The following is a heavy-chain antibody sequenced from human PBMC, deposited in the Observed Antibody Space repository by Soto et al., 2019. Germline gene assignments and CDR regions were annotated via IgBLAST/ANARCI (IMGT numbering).Heavy chain of an antibody. Sequence: ASVKVSCKASGYTFTSYDINWVRQATGQGLEWMGWMNPNSGNTGYALKFQGRVTMTRNTSISTAYMELSSLRSEDTAVYYCAREFDSSGWVDYWGQGTLVTVSS. CDR2: MNPNSGNT. CDR3: AREFDSSGWVDY. D-gene: IGHD6-19*01. V-gene: IGHV1-8*01. J-gene: IGHJ4*02. CDR1: GYTFTSYD.